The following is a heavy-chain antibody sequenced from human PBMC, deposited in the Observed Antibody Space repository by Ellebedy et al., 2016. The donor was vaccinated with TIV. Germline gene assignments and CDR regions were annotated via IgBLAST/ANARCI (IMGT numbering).Heavy chain of an antibody. D-gene: IGHD1-1*01. CDR3: TRGGTSYSDY. V-gene: IGHV4-38-2*02. Sequence: SETLSLTCTVSGSSISSGYSWGWIRPPPGKGLEWIGSIYPSGSTYYNPSLKSRITISVDTSKNQFSLKLSSVTAADTAMYYCTRGGTSYSDYWGQGTLVTVSS. CDR1: GSSISSGYS. CDR2: IYPSGST. J-gene: IGHJ4*02.